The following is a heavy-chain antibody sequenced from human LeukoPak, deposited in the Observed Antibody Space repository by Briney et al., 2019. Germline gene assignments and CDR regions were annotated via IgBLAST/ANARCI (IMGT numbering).Heavy chain of an antibody. D-gene: IGHD2/OR15-2a*01. CDR1: GGSINSGSYY. Sequence: SETLSLTCNVSGGSINSGSYYWGWIRQPPGKGLEWIGNIYYSGSTYYNPSLKSRVTISVDTSKNQFSLRLSSVTAADTAVYYCARLPTFDAFDIWGQGTMVTVSS. V-gene: IGHV4-39*01. CDR3: ARLPTFDAFDI. J-gene: IGHJ3*02. CDR2: IYYSGST.